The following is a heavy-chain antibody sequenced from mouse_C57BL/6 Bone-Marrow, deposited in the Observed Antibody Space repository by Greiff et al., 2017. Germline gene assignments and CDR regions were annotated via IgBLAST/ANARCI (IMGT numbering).Heavy chain of an antibody. V-gene: IGHV3-6*01. CDR1: GYSITSGYY. J-gene: IGHJ1*03. Sequence: EVQRVESGPGLVKPSQSLSLTCSVTGYSITSGYYWNWIRQFPGNKLEWMGYISYDGSNNYNPSLKNRISFTRDTSKNQFFLKLNSVTTEDTATYYCARDRYYGSSYWYCDVWGTGTTVTVSS. CDR2: ISYDGSN. CDR3: ARDRYYGSSYWYCDV. D-gene: IGHD1-1*01.